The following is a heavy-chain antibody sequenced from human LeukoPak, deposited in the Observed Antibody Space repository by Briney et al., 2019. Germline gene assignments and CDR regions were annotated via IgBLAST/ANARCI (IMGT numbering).Heavy chain of an antibody. D-gene: IGHD3-22*01. V-gene: IGHV3-48*03. CDR1: GFAFSGYE. CDR2: IAGSDTRT. J-gene: IGHJ4*02. Sequence: PGGSLRPSCAASGFAFSGYEMNWVRQAPGKGLEWVSYIAGSDTRTYYADSVKGRFTISRDNAKNSLYLQMNSLRAEDTGLYYCATLGYHLDSWGQGTLVTVSS. CDR3: ATLGYHLDS.